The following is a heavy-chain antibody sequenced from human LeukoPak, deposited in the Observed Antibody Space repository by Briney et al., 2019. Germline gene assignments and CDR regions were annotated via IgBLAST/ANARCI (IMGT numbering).Heavy chain of an antibody. CDR2: IRNKVNSYGT. J-gene: IGHJ4*02. V-gene: IGHV3-72*01. CDR3: TRVRLGAATRYFDH. D-gene: IGHD1-26*01. CDR1: GFSFSDHY. Sequence: GGSLRLSCAASGFSFSDHYMDWVRLAPGKGLEWVGRIRNKVNSYGTEYAASVKGRFTTSRDDSKDSLYLQMNSLRSEDTALYYCTRVRLGAATRYFDHWGQGTLVTVSS.